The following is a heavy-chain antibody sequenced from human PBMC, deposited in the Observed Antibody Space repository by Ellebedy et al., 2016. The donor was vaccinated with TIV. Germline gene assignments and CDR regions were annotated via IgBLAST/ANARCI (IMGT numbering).Heavy chain of an antibody. CDR3: ARTALQTAVLDF. CDR2: IFHLGTT. CDR1: GDSINSSHW. V-gene: IGHV4-4*02. J-gene: IGHJ4*02. Sequence: MPGGSLRLSCAISGDSINSSHWWSWVRQTPGKGLEWIGEIFHLGTTNYSPSLKSRVTLSLDKSKNQFSLKMTSVSAAATAVYYCARTALQTAVLDFWGQGTQVTVSS. D-gene: IGHD2-8*01.